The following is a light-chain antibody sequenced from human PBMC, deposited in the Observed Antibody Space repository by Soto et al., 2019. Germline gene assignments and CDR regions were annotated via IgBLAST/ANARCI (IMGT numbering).Light chain of an antibody. J-gene: IGKJ1*01. Sequence: EILMTQSPATLSVSPGERATLSCRASQSVDSNLAWYQQKPGQAPRLLIYGASTRATGISARFSGSGSGTEFTLTISSLQSEDFGVYYCQQYGSSPWTFGQGTKVEIK. V-gene: IGKV3-15*01. CDR3: QQYGSSPWT. CDR2: GAS. CDR1: QSVDSN.